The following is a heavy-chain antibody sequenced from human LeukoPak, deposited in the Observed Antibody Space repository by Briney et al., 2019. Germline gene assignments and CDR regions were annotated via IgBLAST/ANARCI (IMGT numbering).Heavy chain of an antibody. CDR3: ARASRWVVRGVITTHHYWFDP. CDR2: IYYSGST. V-gene: IGHV4-39*01. Sequence: SETLSLTCTVSGGSISSSSYYWGWIRQPPGKGLEWIGSIYYSGSTYYNPSLKSRVTISVDTSKNQFSLKLSSVTAADTAVYYCARASRWVVRGVITTHHYWFDPWGQGTLVTVSS. J-gene: IGHJ5*02. CDR1: GGSISSSSYY. D-gene: IGHD3-10*01.